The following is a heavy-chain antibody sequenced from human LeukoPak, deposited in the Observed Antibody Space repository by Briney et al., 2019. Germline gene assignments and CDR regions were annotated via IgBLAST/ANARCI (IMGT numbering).Heavy chain of an antibody. CDR2: ISYDGSNK. D-gene: IGHD2-2*01. J-gene: IGHJ4*02. Sequence: GGSLRLSCAASGFTFSSYAMHWVRQAPGKGLGWVAVISYDGSNKYYADSVKGRFTISRDNSKNTLYLQMNSLRAEDTAVYYCARDLSGDIVVVPAAMCLDYWGQGTLVTVSS. CDR3: ARDLSGDIVVVPAAMCLDY. CDR1: GFTFSSYA. V-gene: IGHV3-30-3*01.